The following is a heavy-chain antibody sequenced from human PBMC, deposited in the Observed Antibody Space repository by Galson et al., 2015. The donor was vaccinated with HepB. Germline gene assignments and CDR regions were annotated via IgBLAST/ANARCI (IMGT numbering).Heavy chain of an antibody. CDR3: ASSKMVRGVISY. D-gene: IGHD3-10*01. V-gene: IGHV1-3*01. Sequence: SCAASGYTFTSYAMHWVRQAPGQRLEWMGWINAGNGNTKYSQKFQGRVTITRGTSASTAYMELSSLRSEDTAVYYCASSKMVRGVISYWGQGTLVTVSS. J-gene: IGHJ4*02. CDR2: INAGNGNT. CDR1: GYTFTSYA.